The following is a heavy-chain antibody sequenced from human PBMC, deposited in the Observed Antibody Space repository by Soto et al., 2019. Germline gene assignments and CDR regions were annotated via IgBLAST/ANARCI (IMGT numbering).Heavy chain of an antibody. D-gene: IGHD4-17*01. CDR1: GFSLTTGGMA. Sequence: QITLKESGPTLVEPTQTLTLTCAFSGFSLTTGGMAVGWIRQPPGKALEWLALLYWDNDKRYNAALKSRLTITKDPSMDQVFLLMTNLDPADTATYYCVHNSGPREWSGNYGDYYFDFWGQGILVTVSS. J-gene: IGHJ4*02. V-gene: IGHV2-5*02. CDR2: LYWDNDK. CDR3: VHNSGPREWSGNYGDYYFDF.